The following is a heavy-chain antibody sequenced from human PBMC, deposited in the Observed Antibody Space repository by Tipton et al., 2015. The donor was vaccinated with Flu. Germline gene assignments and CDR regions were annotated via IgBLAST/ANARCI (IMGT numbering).Heavy chain of an antibody. CDR3: AWEGTPQCETVKCCRPFDM. CDR1: GFSFRNSW. D-gene: IGHD1-26*01. Sequence: GSLRLSCAAPGFSFRNSWMHWARQAPGKGLVWIARINSDGRSRTYADSVKGRFTISRDNAEDTLYLQMDSLGTEDTAIYYCAWEGTPQCETVKCCRPFDMWGQGTLVTVSS. V-gene: IGHV3-74*01. J-gene: IGHJ3*02. CDR2: INSDGRSR.